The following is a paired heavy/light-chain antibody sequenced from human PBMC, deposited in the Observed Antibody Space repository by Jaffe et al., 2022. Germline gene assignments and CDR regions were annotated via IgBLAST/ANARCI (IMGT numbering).Heavy chain of an antibody. CDR3: ARVGYGSGNYYSDY. CDR2: INTIGTST. D-gene: IGHD3-10*01. CDR1: RFTFSSYE. J-gene: IGHJ4*02. Sequence: EVQLVESGGGLVQPGGSLRLSCAASRFTFSSYEMNWVRQAPGKGLEWVSYINTIGTSTYYADSVKGRFTISRDNSKNSLYLQMNSLRAEDTAVYYCARVGYGSGNYYSDYWGQGALVTVSS. V-gene: IGHV3-48*03.
Light chain of an antibody. V-gene: IGKV3-20*01. CDR1: QSFSSAY. J-gene: IGKJ3*01. CDR3: QQKFT. Sequence: EIVLTQSPGTLSLSPGERATLSCRASQSFSSAYLSWYQQKPGQAPRLLIYGASSRATGIPDRFSGSGSGTDFTLTISRLEPEDFAVYYCQQKFTFGPGTKVDIK. CDR2: GAS.